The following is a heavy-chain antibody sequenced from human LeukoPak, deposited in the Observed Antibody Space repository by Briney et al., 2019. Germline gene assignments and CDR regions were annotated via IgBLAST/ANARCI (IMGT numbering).Heavy chain of an antibody. V-gene: IGHV3-74*01. Sequence: PGGSLRLSCAASGFTFSSYSMNWVRQAPGKGLVWVSRINSDGSSTSYADSVKGRFTISRDNAKNTLYLQMNSLRAEDTAVYYCARDHYYDSSGFDYWGQGTLVTVSS. D-gene: IGHD3-22*01. CDR2: INSDGSST. CDR3: ARDHYYDSSGFDY. CDR1: GFTFSSYS. J-gene: IGHJ4*02.